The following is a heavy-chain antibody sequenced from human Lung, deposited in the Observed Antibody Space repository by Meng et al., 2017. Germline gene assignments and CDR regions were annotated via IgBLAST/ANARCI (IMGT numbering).Heavy chain of an antibody. CDR2: IDPNNDHT. CDR1: GYTFAAYW. Sequence: VQLVQSGPEVKKPGASVKLSCKPSGYTFAAYWIHWLRQAPGQGLEWMGRIDPNNDHTQYAQNFQGRVTMTSDTSISTVYMELNGLRSDDTAVYYCARDEDISAAGKLFGDYWGRGTLVTVSS. CDR3: ARDEDISAAGKLFGDY. V-gene: IGHV1-2*06. D-gene: IGHD6-13*01. J-gene: IGHJ4*02.